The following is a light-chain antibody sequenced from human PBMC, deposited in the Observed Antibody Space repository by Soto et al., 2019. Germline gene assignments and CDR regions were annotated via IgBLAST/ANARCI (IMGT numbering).Light chain of an antibody. CDR1: SSDVGGYNY. Sequence: QSVLTQPPSASGSFGQSVTISCTGTSSDVGGYNYVSWYQQRPGKAPKLMIYEVSERPSGVPDRFSGSKSGNTASLTVSGLQADDEADYYCSSYSGTNYHYVIGTGTKVTVL. V-gene: IGLV2-8*01. CDR2: EVS. CDR3: SSYSGTNYHYV. J-gene: IGLJ1*01.